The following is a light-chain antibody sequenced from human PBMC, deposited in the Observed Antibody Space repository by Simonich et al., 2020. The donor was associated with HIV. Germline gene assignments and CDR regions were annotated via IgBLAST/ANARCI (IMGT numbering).Light chain of an antibody. Sequence: EIVMTQSQATLSVSPGERATLSCRASQSMSSNLAWYQQKPGQAPRLLIYGASTRATGIPARFSGSGSGTEFTLTISSVQSEDFVVYYCHQYNNWPLVFGQGTKLEIK. J-gene: IGKJ2*01. CDR1: QSMSSN. CDR3: HQYNNWPLV. V-gene: IGKV3-15*01. CDR2: GAS.